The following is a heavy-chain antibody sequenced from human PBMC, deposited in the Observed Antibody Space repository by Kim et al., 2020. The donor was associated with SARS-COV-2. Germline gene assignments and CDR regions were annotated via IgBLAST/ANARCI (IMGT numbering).Heavy chain of an antibody. CDR3: ARPSGPNPYYFDY. CDR1: GYSISSGYY. CDR2: IYHSGST. D-gene: IGHD1-26*01. V-gene: IGHV4-38-2*02. J-gene: IGHJ4*02. Sequence: SETLSLTCTVSGYSISSGYYWGWIRQPPGKGLEWIGSIYHSGSTYYNPSLKSRVTISVDTSKNQFSLKLSSVTAADTAVYYCARPSGPNPYYFDYWGQGTLVTVSS.